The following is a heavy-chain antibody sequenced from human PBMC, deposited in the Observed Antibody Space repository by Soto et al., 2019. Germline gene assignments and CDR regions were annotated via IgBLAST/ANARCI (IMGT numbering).Heavy chain of an antibody. J-gene: IGHJ4*02. CDR3: AREWSLPLGVFDY. D-gene: IGHD3-10*01. CDR1: GFTFSSYA. V-gene: IGHV3-23*01. Sequence: GGSLRLSCAASGFTFSSYAMSWVRQAPGKGLEWVSAISGSGGSTYYADSVKGRFTISRDNAKSSLYLHMNSLTAEDTAVYYCAREWSLPLGVFDYWGQGSPVTVSS. CDR2: ISGSGGST.